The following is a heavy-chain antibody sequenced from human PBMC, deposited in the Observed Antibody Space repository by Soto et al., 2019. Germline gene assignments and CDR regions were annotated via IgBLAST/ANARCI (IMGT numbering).Heavy chain of an antibody. J-gene: IGHJ4*02. CDR3: AKDLLGYCSSTSCHGPFDY. Sequence: GGSLRLSCAASGFTFSSYAMSWVRQAPGKGLEWVSAISYGGSSTYYADSVKGRFTISRDNSKNTLYLQMNSLRAEDTAVYYCAKDLLGYCSSTSCHGPFDYWGQGTLVTVSS. CDR1: GFTFSSYA. CDR2: ISYGGSST. V-gene: IGHV3-23*01. D-gene: IGHD2-2*01.